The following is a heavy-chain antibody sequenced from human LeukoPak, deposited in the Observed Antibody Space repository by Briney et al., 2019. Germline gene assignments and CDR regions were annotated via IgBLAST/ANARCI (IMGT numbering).Heavy chain of an antibody. Sequence: SETLSLTCTVSGYSISSGYYWGWIRQPPGKGLEWIGSIYYSGSTYYNPSLKSRVTISVDTSKNQFSLKLSSVTAADTAVYYCARQNSSSWPRRLYYFDYWGQGTLVTVSS. CDR3: ARQNSSSWPRRLYYFDY. J-gene: IGHJ4*02. CDR2: IYYSGST. D-gene: IGHD6-13*01. V-gene: IGHV4-38-2*02. CDR1: GYSISSGYY.